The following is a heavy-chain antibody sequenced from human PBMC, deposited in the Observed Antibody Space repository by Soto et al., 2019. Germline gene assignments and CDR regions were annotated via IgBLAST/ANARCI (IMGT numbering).Heavy chain of an antibody. V-gene: IGHV3-7*03. CDR3: AKIHNRYSSSDIDY. Sequence: HPGGSLRLSCAAPGFTFSSYWMDWVRQTPRKELEWVATIKRDGSQKYYADSVKGRFTISRDNSKNTLYLQMNSLRAEDTAVYYCAKIHNRYSSSDIDYWGQGTLVTVSS. J-gene: IGHJ4*02. CDR1: GFTFSSYW. D-gene: IGHD6-6*01. CDR2: IKRDGSQK.